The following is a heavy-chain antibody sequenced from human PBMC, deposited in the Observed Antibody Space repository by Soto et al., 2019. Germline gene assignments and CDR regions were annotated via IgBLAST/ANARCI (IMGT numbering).Heavy chain of an antibody. CDR3: ERSPYYDILTGYPYYYYMDV. V-gene: IGHV4-59*01. D-gene: IGHD3-9*01. J-gene: IGHJ6*03. Sequence: QVQLQESGPGLVKPSETLSLTCTVSGGSISSYYWSWIRQPPGKGLEWIGYIYYSGSTNYNPSLKSRVTISVDTSKNQFSLKLSSVTAADTAVYYCERSPYYDILTGYPYYYYMDVWGKGTTVTVSS. CDR2: IYYSGST. CDR1: GGSISSYY.